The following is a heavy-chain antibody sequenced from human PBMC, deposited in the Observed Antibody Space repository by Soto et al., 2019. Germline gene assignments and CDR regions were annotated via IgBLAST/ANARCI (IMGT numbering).Heavy chain of an antibody. V-gene: IGHV3-7*01. J-gene: IGHJ3*01. CDR2: IKGEGSEE. CDR3: VRGGNSAWPRDDSFEV. D-gene: IGHD6-19*01. Sequence: GGSLRLSCAASGFSISTFFMNWVRQAPGKGLEWVASIKGEGSEEYFVDSVRGRFTTSRDNAKNSLFLEMNSLRAEDTAVYYCVRGGNSAWPRDDSFEVWGQGTTVTVSS. CDR1: GFSISTFF.